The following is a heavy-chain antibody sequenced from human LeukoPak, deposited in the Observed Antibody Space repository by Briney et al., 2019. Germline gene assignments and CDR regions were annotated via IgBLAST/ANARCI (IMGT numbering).Heavy chain of an antibody. Sequence: GGSLRLSCAASGFTFSSYWMHWVRQAPGKGLVWVSRINSDGSSTNYADSVKGRFTISRDNAKNTLYLQMNSLRVEDTAVNYCAGNSSGWYEDYWGQGTLVTVSS. J-gene: IGHJ4*02. CDR3: AGNSSGWYEDY. D-gene: IGHD6-13*01. V-gene: IGHV3-74*01. CDR1: GFTFSSYW. CDR2: INSDGSST.